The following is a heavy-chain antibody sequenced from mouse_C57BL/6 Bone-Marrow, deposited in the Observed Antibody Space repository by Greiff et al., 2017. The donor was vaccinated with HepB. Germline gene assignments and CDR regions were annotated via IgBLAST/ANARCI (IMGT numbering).Heavy chain of an antibody. Sequence: QVHVKQSGAELVKPGASVKLSCKASGYTFTSYWMHWVKQRPGRGLEWIGRIDPNSGGTKYNEKFKSKATLTVDKPSSTAYMQLSSLTSEDSAVYYCARSNYSNPYYAMDYWGQGTSVTVSS. CDR1: GYTFTSYW. V-gene: IGHV1-72*01. J-gene: IGHJ4*01. CDR3: ARSNYSNPYYAMDY. CDR2: IDPNSGGT. D-gene: IGHD2-5*01.